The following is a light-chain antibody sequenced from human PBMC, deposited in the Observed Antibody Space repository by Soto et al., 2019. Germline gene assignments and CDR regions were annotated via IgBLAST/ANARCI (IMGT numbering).Light chain of an antibody. V-gene: IGKV1-5*01. Sequence: DIQMTQSPSTLSASVGDRVTITCRARQNINTWVAWYQQKPGKAPNLLIYRASTLESGVSSRFSGSGSGTEFTLTISSLQPDEFATYFCDQYQSYSSFAGGTKVEMK. CDR3: DQYQSYSS. CDR2: RAS. J-gene: IGKJ4*01. CDR1: QNINTW.